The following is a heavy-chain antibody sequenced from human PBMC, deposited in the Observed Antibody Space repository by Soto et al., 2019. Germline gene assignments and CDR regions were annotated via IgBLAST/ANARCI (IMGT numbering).Heavy chain of an antibody. CDR2: ISWNSGSI. CDR1: GFTFDDYG. CDR3: AKVSTTHTFGPLDP. D-gene: IGHD1-1*01. V-gene: IGHV3-9*01. Sequence: EVQLVESGGGLVQPGRSVRLSCAASGFTFDDYGMHWVRQAPGKGLEWVSGISWNSGSIRYADSVKGRFIISRDNAKNSLYLQMNNLRPEDTAFYFCAKVSTTHTFGPLDPWGQGTLVTVSS. J-gene: IGHJ5*02.